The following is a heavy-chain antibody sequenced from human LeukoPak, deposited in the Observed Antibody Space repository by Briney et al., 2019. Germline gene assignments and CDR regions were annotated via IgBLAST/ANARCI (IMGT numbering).Heavy chain of an antibody. Sequence: SVKVSCKASGYTFTGYYMHWVRQAPGQGLEWMGRINPIFGTANYAQKFQGRVTITADESTSTAYMELSSLRSEDTAVYYCARGFWSGYWRFDYWGQGTLVTVSS. J-gene: IGHJ4*02. V-gene: IGHV1-69*13. CDR2: INPIFGTA. D-gene: IGHD3-3*01. CDR1: GYTFTGYY. CDR3: ARGFWSGYWRFDY.